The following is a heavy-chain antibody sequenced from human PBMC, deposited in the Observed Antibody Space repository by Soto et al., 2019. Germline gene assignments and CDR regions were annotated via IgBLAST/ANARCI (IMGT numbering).Heavy chain of an antibody. D-gene: IGHD2-15*01. CDR1: GYTFTDDD. J-gene: IGHJ5*02. CDR3: ARVAVAARTRWYNWFDP. V-gene: IGHV1-8*01. Sequence: QEQLVQSGAEVKKPGASVKVSCKTSGYTFTDDDINWVRQATGQGLEWIGWMNPNSGETGYAKKFQGRVTMNKSASIITAYLELRRLRSEDTAVYYCARVAVAARTRWYNWFDPWGQGPLVTVSS. CDR2: MNPNSGET.